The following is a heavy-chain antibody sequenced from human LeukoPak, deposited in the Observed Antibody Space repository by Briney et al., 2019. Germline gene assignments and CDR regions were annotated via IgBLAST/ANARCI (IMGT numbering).Heavy chain of an antibody. CDR3: ARHSSSWYASHY. J-gene: IGHJ4*02. Sequence: GGSLRLSCAASGFTFSSYSMNWVRQAPGKGLEWVSSISSSSSYIYYADSVKGRFTISRDNSKNTLYLQMNSLRAEDTAVYYCARHSSSWYASHYWGQGTLVTVSS. CDR1: GFTFSSYS. V-gene: IGHV3-21*04. D-gene: IGHD6-13*01. CDR2: ISSSSSYI.